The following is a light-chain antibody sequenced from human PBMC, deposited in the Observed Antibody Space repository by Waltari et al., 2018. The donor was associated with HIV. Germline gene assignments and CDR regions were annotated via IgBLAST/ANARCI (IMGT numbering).Light chain of an antibody. CDR1: QSISSW. CDR2: KAS. V-gene: IGKV1-5*03. J-gene: IGKJ2*02. Sequence: DIQMTQSPSTLSASIGDRVTITCRASQSISSWLAWYQQKPGTAPKLLIYKASTLESGVPSRFSGSGSGTEFTLTISSLQPDDFATYYYQQYNSYGTFGQGTKLEIK. CDR3: QQYNSYGT.